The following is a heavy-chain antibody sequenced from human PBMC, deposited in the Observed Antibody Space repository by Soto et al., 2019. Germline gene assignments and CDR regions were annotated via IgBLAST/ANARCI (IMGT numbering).Heavy chain of an antibody. J-gene: IGHJ4*02. D-gene: IGHD3-22*01. CDR1: GFTFSGFG. CDR3: TALGYYDSREGGGY. Sequence: QVYLVESGGGVVQPGRSLRLSCAASGFTFSGFGMHWVRQAPGKGLEWVAVISYDGSTQYYGDSVKGRFIVSRDNSKNTLYLQMKSLRPEDTALYYCTALGYYDSREGGGYWGQGTLVTVSS. CDR2: ISYDGSTQ. V-gene: IGHV3-30*03.